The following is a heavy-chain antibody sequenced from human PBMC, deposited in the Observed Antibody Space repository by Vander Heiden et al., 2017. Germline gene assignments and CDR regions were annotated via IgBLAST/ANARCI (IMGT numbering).Heavy chain of an antibody. J-gene: IGHJ2*01. CDR2: IDPSDSYT. CDR3: ARLSANYYGTDWHFDL. D-gene: IGHD1-26*01. CDR1: GYTFRNYW. Sequence: EVQLVPSGAAVKKPGESLKIACKGSGYTFRNYWINWVRQKPGKGLEWLGRIDPSDSYTNYSPSFQGHVTISVDNSISTAYLQWGSLKASDSGMYFCARLSANYYGTDWHFDLWGRGTLVTVSS. V-gene: IGHV5-10-1*03.